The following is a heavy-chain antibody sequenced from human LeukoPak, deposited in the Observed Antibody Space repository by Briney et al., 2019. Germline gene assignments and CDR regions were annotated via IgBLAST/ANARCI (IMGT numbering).Heavy chain of an antibody. J-gene: IGHJ6*02. CDR2: ISYDGTNK. D-gene: IGHD3-10*01. V-gene: IGHV3-30-3*01. Sequence: PGGSLRLSCAASGFTFSNCALHWVRQAPGKGLEWVSFISYDGTNKYYADSVKGRFTISRDNSNNTLFLQMSSLRPEDTALYYCARADTFYYGPGNYPYSYSMDVWGQGTTVTVSS. CDR1: GFTFSNCA. CDR3: ARADTFYYGPGNYPYSYSMDV.